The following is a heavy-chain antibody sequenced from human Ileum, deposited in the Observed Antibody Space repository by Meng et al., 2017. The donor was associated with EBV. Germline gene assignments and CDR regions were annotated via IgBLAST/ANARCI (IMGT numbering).Heavy chain of an antibody. CDR1: GDSISSNNW. CDR3: ARGSDYVWGI. D-gene: IGHD3-16*01. CDR2: IHHSGTT. J-gene: IGHJ4*02. V-gene: IGHV4-4*02. Sequence: QVQLRESGPGLVKPSGTLSLTCAVSGDSISSNNWWSWVRQSRGKGLEWIAEIHHSGTTTYNPSLKSRVTISVDKSENHFSLKLTSVTAADTAVYYCARGSDYVWGIWGQGTLVTVSS.